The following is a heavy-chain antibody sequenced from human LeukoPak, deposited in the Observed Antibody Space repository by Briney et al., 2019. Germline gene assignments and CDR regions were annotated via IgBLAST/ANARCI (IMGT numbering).Heavy chain of an antibody. CDR3: ARGPWGRSSTRNNWFDP. D-gene: IGHD2-2*01. J-gene: IGHJ5*02. Sequence: GSLRLSCAASGFTFSSYAMHWVRQAPGKGPEWVAVISYDGSNKYYADSVKGRFTISRDNSKNTLYLQMNSLRAEDTAVYYCARGPWGRSSTRNNWFDPWGQGTLVTVSS. V-gene: IGHV3-30*04. CDR1: GFTFSSYA. CDR2: ISYDGSNK.